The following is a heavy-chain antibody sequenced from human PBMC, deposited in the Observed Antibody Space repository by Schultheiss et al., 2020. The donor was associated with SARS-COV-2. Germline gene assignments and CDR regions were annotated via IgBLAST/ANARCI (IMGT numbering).Heavy chain of an antibody. CDR1: GFSFSTYG. Sequence: GGSLRLSCAASGFSFSTYGMHWVRQAPGKGLEWVSAISGGGGTTYYADSVKGRFTISRDNAKNSLYLQMNSLRAEDTAVYYCARGERWLQSDYWGQGTLVTVSS. CDR2: ISGGGGTT. CDR3: ARGERWLQSDY. V-gene: IGHV3-21*01. D-gene: IGHD5-24*01. J-gene: IGHJ4*02.